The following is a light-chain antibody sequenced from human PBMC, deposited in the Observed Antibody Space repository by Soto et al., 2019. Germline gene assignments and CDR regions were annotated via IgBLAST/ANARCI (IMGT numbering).Light chain of an antibody. Sequence: EIVFTQSPSTLSLSPGERATLSFRASQSVSSYLAWYQQKPGQAPRLLIYDASNRATGIPARFSGSGSGTDFTLTISSLEPEDFAVYYCQQSSNWPPINFGQGTRLEIK. J-gene: IGKJ5*01. CDR2: DAS. CDR1: QSVSSY. V-gene: IGKV3-11*01. CDR3: QQSSNWPPIN.